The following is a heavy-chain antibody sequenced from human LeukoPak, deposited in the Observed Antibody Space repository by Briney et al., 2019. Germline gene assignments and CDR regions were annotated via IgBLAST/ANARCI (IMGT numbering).Heavy chain of an antibody. CDR3: ARTPVDFWSGYPRAGLYYMDV. CDR1: GGSFSGYY. V-gene: IGHV4-34*01. J-gene: IGHJ6*03. D-gene: IGHD3-3*01. Sequence: SETLSLTCAVYGGSFSGYYWSWIRQPPGKGLEWIGKINHSGSTNYNPSLKSRDTISVDTSKNQFSLKLSSVTAADTAVYYCARTPVDFWSGYPRAGLYYMDVWGKGTTVTVSS. CDR2: INHSGST.